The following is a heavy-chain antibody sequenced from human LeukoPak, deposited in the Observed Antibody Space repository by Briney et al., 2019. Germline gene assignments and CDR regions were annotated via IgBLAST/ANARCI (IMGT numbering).Heavy chain of an antibody. D-gene: IGHD3-22*01. CDR3: ARFTWFLPTR. Sequence: SETLSLTCTVSGGSISSSSYYWGWIRQPPGKGLEWIGSIYYSGSTYYNPFLKSRVTISVDTSKNQFSLKLSSVTAADTAVYYCARFTWFLPTRWGQGTLVTVSS. CDR1: GGSISSSSYY. CDR2: IYYSGST. J-gene: IGHJ4*02. V-gene: IGHV4-39*01.